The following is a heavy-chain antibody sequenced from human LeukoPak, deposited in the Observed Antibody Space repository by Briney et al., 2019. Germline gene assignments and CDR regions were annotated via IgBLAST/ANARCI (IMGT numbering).Heavy chain of an antibody. J-gene: IGHJ4*02. CDR2: IWYDGSNK. CDR1: GFTFSSYG. CDR3: ARDWCSGGSRYPRASLDY. V-gene: IGHV3-33*01. Sequence: GGSLRLSCAASGFTFSSYGMHWVRQAPGKGLEWVAVIWYDGSNKYYADSVKGRFTISRDNSKNTLYLQMNSLRAEDTAVYYCARDWCSGGSRYPRASLDYWGQGTLVTVSS. D-gene: IGHD2-15*01.